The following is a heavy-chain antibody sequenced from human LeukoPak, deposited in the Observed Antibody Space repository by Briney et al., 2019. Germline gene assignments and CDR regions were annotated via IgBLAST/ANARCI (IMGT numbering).Heavy chain of an antibody. CDR1: GFTFSSYG. Sequence: GGSLRLSCAASGFTFSSYGMHWVRQAPGKGLEWVAVISYDGSNKYYADSVKGRFTISRDSSKNTLYLQMNSLRAEDTAVYYCARDTNLYSYGEAYDYWGQGTLVTVSS. V-gene: IGHV3-30*03. J-gene: IGHJ4*02. CDR2: ISYDGSNK. CDR3: ARDTNLYSYGEAYDY. D-gene: IGHD5-18*01.